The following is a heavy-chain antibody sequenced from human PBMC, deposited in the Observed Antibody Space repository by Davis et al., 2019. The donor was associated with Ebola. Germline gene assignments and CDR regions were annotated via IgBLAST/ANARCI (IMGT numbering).Heavy chain of an antibody. CDR3: ARAIAVAGTGGFY. CDR2: ISSSSSYI. Sequence: GESLKISCAASGFTFSSYSMNWVRQAPGKGLEWVSSISSSSSYIYYADSVKGRFTISRDNAKNTLYLQMNSLRAEDTAMYYCARAIAVAGTGGFYWGQGTLVTVSS. CDR1: GFTFSSYS. J-gene: IGHJ4*02. V-gene: IGHV3-21*01. D-gene: IGHD6-19*01.